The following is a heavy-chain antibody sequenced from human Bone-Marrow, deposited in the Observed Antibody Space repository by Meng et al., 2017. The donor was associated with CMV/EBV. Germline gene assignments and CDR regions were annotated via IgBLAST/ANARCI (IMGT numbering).Heavy chain of an antibody. D-gene: IGHD4-11*01. CDR3: ATYDYSNAGGRFDY. Sequence: GSLRLSCTVSGGSISSYYWSWIRQPPGKGLEWIGYIYYSGSTNYNPSSKSRVTISVDTSKNQFSLKLSSVTAADTAVYYCATYDYSNAGGRFDYWGQGTLVTVSS. J-gene: IGHJ4*02. CDR1: GGSISSYY. CDR2: IYYSGST. V-gene: IGHV4-59*01.